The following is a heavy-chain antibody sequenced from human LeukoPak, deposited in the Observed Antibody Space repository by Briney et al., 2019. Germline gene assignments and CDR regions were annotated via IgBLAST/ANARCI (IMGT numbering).Heavy chain of an antibody. CDR3: AREGHCSGGSCYSAGLDY. CDR1: GFTFGSYG. CDR2: IWYDGSNK. J-gene: IGHJ4*02. Sequence: GRSLRLSCAASGFTFGSYGMHWVRQAPGKGLEWVAVIWYDGSNKYYADSVKGRFTISRDNSKNTLYLQMNSLRAEDTAVYYCAREGHCSGGSCYSAGLDYWGQGTLVTVSS. V-gene: IGHV3-33*01. D-gene: IGHD2-15*01.